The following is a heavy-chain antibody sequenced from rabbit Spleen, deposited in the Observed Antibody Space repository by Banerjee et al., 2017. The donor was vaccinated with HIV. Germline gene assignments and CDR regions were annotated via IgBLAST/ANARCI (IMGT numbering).Heavy chain of an antibody. CDR2: IDTSSGNT. V-gene: IGHV1S45*01. Sequence: QEQLEESGGDLVKPEGSLTLTCKASGFDFTSTYYMCWVRQAPGKGLELIACIDTSSGNTAYATWAKGRFTISKTSSTTVTLQMTSLTAADTATYFCARAVVPYYTGLALWGPGTLVTVS. CDR3: ARAVVPYYTGLAL. CDR1: GFDFTSTYY. J-gene: IGHJ4*01. D-gene: IGHD8-1*01.